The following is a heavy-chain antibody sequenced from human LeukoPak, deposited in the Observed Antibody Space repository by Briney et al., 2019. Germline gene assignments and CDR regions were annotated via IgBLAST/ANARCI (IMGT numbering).Heavy chain of an antibody. CDR2: INSDGSST. V-gene: IGHV3-74*01. Sequence: PGGSLRLSCAASGFTFSSYWMHWVRQAPGKGLVWVSRINSDGSSTRYADSVKGRFTISRDNAKNTLYLQMNSLRAEDTAVYYCARVVVPAAIDWFDPWGQGTLATVSS. CDR3: ARVVVPAAIDWFDP. J-gene: IGHJ5*02. CDR1: GFTFSSYW. D-gene: IGHD2-2*01.